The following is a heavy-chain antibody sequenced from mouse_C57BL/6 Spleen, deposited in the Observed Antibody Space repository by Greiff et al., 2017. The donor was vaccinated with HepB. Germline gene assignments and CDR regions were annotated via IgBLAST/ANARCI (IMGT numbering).Heavy chain of an antibody. CDR3: ARTTAITTVVATRYFDV. V-gene: IGHV1-26*01. Sequence: EVQLQQSGPELVKPGASVKISCKASGYTFTDYYMNWVKQSHGKSLEWIGDINPNNGGTSYNQKFKGKATLTVDKSSSTAYMELRSLTSEDSAVYYCARTTAITTVVATRYFDVWGTGTTVTVSS. CDR1: GYTFTDYY. J-gene: IGHJ1*03. D-gene: IGHD1-1*01. CDR2: INPNNGGT.